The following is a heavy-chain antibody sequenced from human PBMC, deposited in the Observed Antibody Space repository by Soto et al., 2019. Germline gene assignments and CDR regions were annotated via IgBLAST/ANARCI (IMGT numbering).Heavy chain of an antibody. J-gene: IGHJ6*02. CDR2: ISYDGRYE. CDR1: GFTFSHYS. CDR3: ARAGACGRSSTSGCYHYYGMDV. Sequence: QVQLVESGGGVVQPGASLRLSCTVSGFTFSHYSMYWVRQAPGKGLEWVALISYDGRYEYYADSMKGRFTISRDNSKNTLYLQMSSLRGEDTATYHCARAGACGRSSTSGCYHYYGMDVWGHGTTVSVSS. D-gene: IGHD2-15*01. V-gene: IGHV3-30*04.